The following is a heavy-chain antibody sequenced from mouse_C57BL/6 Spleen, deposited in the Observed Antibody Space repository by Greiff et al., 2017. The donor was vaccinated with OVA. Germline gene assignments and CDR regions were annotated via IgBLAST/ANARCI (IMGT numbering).Heavy chain of an antibody. J-gene: IGHJ4*01. CDR1: GFSLTSYG. Sequence: VMLVESGPGLVQPSQSLSITCKVSGFSLTSYGVHWVRQSPGKGLEWLGVIWSGGSTDYNAAFISKLSISKDNSKSQIFFKMNSLQADDTAIYYCARYDYDERGYYAMDYWGQGTSVTVSS. CDR2: IWSGGST. D-gene: IGHD2-4*01. CDR3: ARYDYDERGYYAMDY. V-gene: IGHV2-2*01.